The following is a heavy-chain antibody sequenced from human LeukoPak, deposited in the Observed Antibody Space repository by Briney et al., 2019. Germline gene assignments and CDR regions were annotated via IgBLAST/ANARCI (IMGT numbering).Heavy chain of an antibody. CDR2: ISGSGGST. D-gene: IGHD1-26*01. CDR1: GFTFSSYG. J-gene: IGHJ4*02. CDR3: ARVTGGSYIFLLDY. Sequence: GGSLRLSCAASGFTFSSYGMSWVRQAPGKGLEWVSAISGSGGSTYYADSVKGRFTISRDNAKNSLYLQMNSLRAEDTAVYFCARVTGGSYIFLLDYWGQGTLVTVSS. V-gene: IGHV3-23*01.